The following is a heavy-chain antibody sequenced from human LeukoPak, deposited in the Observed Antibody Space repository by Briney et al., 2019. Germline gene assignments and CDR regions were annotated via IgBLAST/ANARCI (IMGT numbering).Heavy chain of an antibody. V-gene: IGHV3-74*01. CDR1: GFTFSSYW. Sequence: GGSLRLSCAASGFTFSSYWMHWVRQAPGKGLVWVSRINSDGSSTSYADSVKGRFTISRDNAKNTLYLQMNSLRAEDTAVYYCARVRKPLVAESPFDYWGQGTLVTVSS. CDR3: ARVRKPLVAESPFDY. CDR2: INSDGSST. J-gene: IGHJ4*02. D-gene: IGHD5-12*01.